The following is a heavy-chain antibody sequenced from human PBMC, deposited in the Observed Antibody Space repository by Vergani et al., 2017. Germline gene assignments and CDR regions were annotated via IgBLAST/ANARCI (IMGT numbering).Heavy chain of an antibody. CDR1: GGSISSSSYY. CDR3: ARTQQLVPGGFGY. J-gene: IGHJ4*02. CDR2: IYYSGST. D-gene: IGHD6-13*01. V-gene: IGHV4-39*01. Sequence: QLQLQESGPGLVKPSETLSLTCTVSGGSISSSSYYWGWIRQPPGKGLEWIGSIYYSGSTYYNPSLKSRVTISVDPSKNQFSLKLSSVTAADTAVYYCARTQQLVPGGFGYWGQGTLVTVSS.